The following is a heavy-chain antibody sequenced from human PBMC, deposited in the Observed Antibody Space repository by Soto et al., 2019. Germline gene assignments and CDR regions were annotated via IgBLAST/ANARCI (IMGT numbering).Heavy chain of an antibody. Sequence: PSETLSLTCTVSGGSISSYYWSWIRQPPGKGLEWIGYIYYSGSTNYNPSLKSRVTISVDTSKNQFSLKLSSVTAADTAVYYCARDSAKQLWSWGGYYYYYGMDVWGQGTTVTVSS. CDR2: IYYSGST. J-gene: IGHJ6*02. D-gene: IGHD5-18*01. CDR1: GGSISSYY. CDR3: ARDSAKQLWSWGGYYYYYGMDV. V-gene: IGHV4-59*01.